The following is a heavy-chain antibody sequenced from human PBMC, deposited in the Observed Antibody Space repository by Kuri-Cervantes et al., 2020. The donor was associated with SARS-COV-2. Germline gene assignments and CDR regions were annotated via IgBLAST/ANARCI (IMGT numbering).Heavy chain of an antibody. D-gene: IGHD1-7*01. J-gene: IGHJ6*02. CDR3: ARGTYYYYGMDV. CDR1: GDSVSSNRAA. V-gene: IGHV6-1*01. Sequence: SQTLSLTCVISGDSVSSNRAAWNCTRQSPSRGLEWLGRTYYRSKWYNDYAVSVKTPITINPYTSKNQFYLQLNAVTAADTAVYYCARGTYYYYGMDVWGQGTTVTVSS. CDR2: TYYRSKWYN.